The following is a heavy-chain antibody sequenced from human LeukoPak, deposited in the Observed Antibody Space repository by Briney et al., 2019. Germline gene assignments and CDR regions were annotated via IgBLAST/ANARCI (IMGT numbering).Heavy chain of an antibody. CDR2: ISAYSGNT. CDR3: ARVEAYCTRTSCHDH. J-gene: IGHJ4*02. Sequence: PLASVKVSCKASGYTFTSYGISWVRQAPAKGLEWMGWISAYSGNTNYAQKLQGRVTMTTDTSTSTAYMELRSLRSDDTAVYYCARVEAYCTRTSCHDHWGQGTLVTVSS. D-gene: IGHD2-2*01. V-gene: IGHV1-18*01. CDR1: GYTFTSYG.